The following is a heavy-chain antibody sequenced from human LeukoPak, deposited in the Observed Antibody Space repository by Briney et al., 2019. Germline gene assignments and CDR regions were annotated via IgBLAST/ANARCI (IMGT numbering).Heavy chain of an antibody. CDR1: GYTFSSNA. D-gene: IGHD3-10*01. V-gene: IGHV1-69*01. CDR3: AREAAMVLTHFDY. Sequence: GASVKVSCKASGYTFSSNAINWVRQAPGQGLEWMGGFIPIFGRANYAQKFQGRVTITADESTSTAYMELSRLTSDDTAVYYCAREAAMVLTHFDYWGQGTLVTVSS. CDR2: FIPIFGRA. J-gene: IGHJ4*02.